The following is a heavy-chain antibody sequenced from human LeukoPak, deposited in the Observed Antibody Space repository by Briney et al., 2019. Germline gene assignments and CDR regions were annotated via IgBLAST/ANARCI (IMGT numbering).Heavy chain of an antibody. CDR1: GFTFSTYN. Sequence: GSLRLSCAASGFTFSTYNMNWVRQAPGKGLEWVSSISSSSSYIYYADSVKGRFTISRDNAKNSLYLQMNSLRAEDTAIYYCVRDRGTYRPIDYWGQGTPVTVSS. CDR3: VRDRGTYRPIDY. D-gene: IGHD1-26*01. V-gene: IGHV3-21*04. CDR2: ISSSSSYI. J-gene: IGHJ4*02.